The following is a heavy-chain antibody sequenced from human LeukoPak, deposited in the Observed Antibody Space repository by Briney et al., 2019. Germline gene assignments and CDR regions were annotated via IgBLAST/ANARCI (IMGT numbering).Heavy chain of an antibody. J-gene: IGHJ6*02. V-gene: IGHV3-74*01. CDR1: GFTFSSYW. Sequence: GGSLRLSCAASGFTFSSYWMHWVRQAPGKGLVWVSRINSDGSSTSYADSVKGRFTNSRDNAKNTLYLQMNSLRAEDTAVYYCARDPLSYYDFWSGYYTGIPGSYYYGMDVWGQGTTVTVSS. D-gene: IGHD3-3*01. CDR2: INSDGSST. CDR3: ARDPLSYYDFWSGYYTGIPGSYYYGMDV.